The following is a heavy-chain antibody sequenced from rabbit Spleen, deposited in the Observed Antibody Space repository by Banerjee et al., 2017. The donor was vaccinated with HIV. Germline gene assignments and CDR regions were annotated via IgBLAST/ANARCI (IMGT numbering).Heavy chain of an antibody. CDR1: GFSFSNKAV. Sequence: QSLEESGGDLVKPGGSLKLSCTASGFSFSNKAVMCWVRQAPGKGLEWIACINAITGKAVYASWAKGRFTFSKTSSTTVTLQMTSLTAADTATYFCARDAGTSFSTYGMDLWGPGTLVTVS. J-gene: IGHJ6*01. D-gene: IGHD8-1*01. CDR3: ARDAGTSFSTYGMDL. CDR2: INAITGKA. V-gene: IGHV1S40*01.